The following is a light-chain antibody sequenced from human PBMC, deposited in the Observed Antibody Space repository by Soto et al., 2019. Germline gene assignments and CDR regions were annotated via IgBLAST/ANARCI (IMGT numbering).Light chain of an antibody. CDR2: ANT. Sequence: QSVPTQPPSVSGAPGQRVTISCTGSSSNIGAGYDVHWYQQLPGTAPKLLIYANTNRPSGVPDRFSGSKSGTSASLAITGLQAEDEADYYCQSYDSSLSGSNWVFGGGTKVTVL. CDR3: QSYDSSLSGSNWV. V-gene: IGLV1-40*01. J-gene: IGLJ3*02. CDR1: SSNIGAGYD.